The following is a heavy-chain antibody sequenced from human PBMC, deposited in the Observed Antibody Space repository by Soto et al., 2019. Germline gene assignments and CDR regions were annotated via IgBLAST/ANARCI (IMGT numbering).Heavy chain of an antibody. J-gene: IGHJ4*02. Sequence: GASVKVSCKASGYSITYNYLHWVRQAPGKGLEWMGTIDPTGGNRNYAQKFQGRLTMTRDTSTSTVYMELSSLTSDDTAVYYCARDQSWREFVYYFDYWGQGTLVTVSS. CDR3: ARDQSWREFVYYFDY. CDR1: GYSITYNY. CDR2: IDPTGGNR. V-gene: IGHV1-46*01. D-gene: IGHD3-10*01.